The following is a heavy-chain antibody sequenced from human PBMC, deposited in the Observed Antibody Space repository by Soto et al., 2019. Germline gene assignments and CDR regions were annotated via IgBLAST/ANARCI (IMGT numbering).Heavy chain of an antibody. J-gene: IGHJ4*02. CDR1: GGSISNYY. Sequence: SETLSLTCTVSGGSISNYYWNWIRQSPGKGLEWIGYIYSSGSTHYNPSLQNRVNISIDTSKNQVSLKVNSVTAADTAVYYCARDHPHSYGVYYFDYWGQGTPVTVS. D-gene: IGHD5-18*01. CDR3: ARDHPHSYGVYYFDY. V-gene: IGHV4-59*01. CDR2: IYSSGST.